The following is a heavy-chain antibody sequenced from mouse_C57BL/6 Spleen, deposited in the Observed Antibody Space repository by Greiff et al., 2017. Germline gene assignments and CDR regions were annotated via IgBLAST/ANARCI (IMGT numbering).Heavy chain of an antibody. V-gene: IGHV1-18*01. Sequence: EVQLQQSGPELVKPGASVKIPCKASGYTFTDYNMDWVKQSHGKSLEWIGDINPNNGGTNYNQKFKGKATLTVDKSSSTAYMELRSLTSEDTAVYYCARGASTWDDAMDYWGQGTSVTVSS. J-gene: IGHJ4*01. CDR2: INPNNGGT. CDR3: ARGASTWDDAMDY. CDR1: GYTFTDYN. D-gene: IGHD4-1*01.